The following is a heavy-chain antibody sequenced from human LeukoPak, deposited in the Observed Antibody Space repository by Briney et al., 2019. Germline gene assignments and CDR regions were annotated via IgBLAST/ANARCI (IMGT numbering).Heavy chain of an antibody. CDR1: GFSLNTTEMC. D-gene: IGHD3-22*01. V-gene: IGHV2-70*11. CDR3: ARIVGNYYDSSGYYIGWYFDL. Sequence: SGPALVKPTQTLTLTCTFSGFSLNTTEMCVSWIRQPPGKALEWLARIDWDDDKYYSTSLKTRLTISKDTSKNQVVLTMTNMDPVDTATYYCARIVGNYYDSSGYYIGWYFDLWGRGALVTVSS. CDR2: IDWDDDK. J-gene: IGHJ2*01.